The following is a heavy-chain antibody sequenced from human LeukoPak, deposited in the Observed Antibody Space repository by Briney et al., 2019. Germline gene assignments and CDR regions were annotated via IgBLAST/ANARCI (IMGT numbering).Heavy chain of an antibody. CDR2: INSNSGGV. J-gene: IGHJ3*02. Sequence: ASVKVSCKASGYTFTGYYMHWVRQAPGQGLQWMGSINSNSGGVHYAQNFQGRVTMTRDTSISTAYMELTRLRSDDTAVYYCARYRAAPHVGFDIWGQGTMVT. D-gene: IGHD6-6*01. V-gene: IGHV1-2*02. CDR1: GYTFTGYY. CDR3: ARYRAAPHVGFDI.